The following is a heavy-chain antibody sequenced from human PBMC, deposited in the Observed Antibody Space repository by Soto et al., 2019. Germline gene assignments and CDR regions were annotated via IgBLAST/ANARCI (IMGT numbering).Heavy chain of an antibody. Sequence: SETLSLTCTVSGGSISSYYWSWIRQPPGKGLEWIGYIYYSGSTNYNPSLKSRVTISVDTSKNQFSLKLSSVTAADTAVYYCARDRGDSYGYLRSSWNYYYYGMDFWGQGTTVTVS. D-gene: IGHD5-18*01. CDR2: IYYSGST. CDR1: GGSISSYY. V-gene: IGHV4-59*01. CDR3: ARDRGDSYGYLRSSWNYYYYGMDF. J-gene: IGHJ6*02.